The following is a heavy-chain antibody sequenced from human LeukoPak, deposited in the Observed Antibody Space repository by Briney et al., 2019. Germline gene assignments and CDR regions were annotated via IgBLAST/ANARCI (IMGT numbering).Heavy chain of an antibody. CDR2: IYYSGST. D-gene: IGHD3-10*01. CDR3: ARLETSAGSLYYFDY. Sequence: SETLSLTCTVSGGSLSSYYWSWIRQPPGKGLGWIGYIYYSGSTNYNPSLKSRVTISVDTSKNQFSLKLSSVTAADTAVYYCARLETSAGSLYYFDYWGQGTLVTVSS. V-gene: IGHV4-59*08. J-gene: IGHJ4*02. CDR1: GGSLSSYY.